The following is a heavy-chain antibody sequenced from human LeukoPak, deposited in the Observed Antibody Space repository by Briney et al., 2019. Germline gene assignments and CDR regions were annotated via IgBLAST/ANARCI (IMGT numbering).Heavy chain of an antibody. CDR2: INHSGST. V-gene: IGHV4-34*01. D-gene: IGHD5-12*01. J-gene: IGHJ3*02. CDR1: GGSFSGYY. Sequence: SETLSLTCAVYGGSFSGYYWSWIRQPPGKGLEWIGEINHSGSTNYNPSLKSRVTISVDTSKNQFSLKLSSVTAADTAVYYCGRGGRTSRYGGYGGDVFDIGGKGKMVAV. CDR3: GRGGRTSRYGGYGGDVFDI.